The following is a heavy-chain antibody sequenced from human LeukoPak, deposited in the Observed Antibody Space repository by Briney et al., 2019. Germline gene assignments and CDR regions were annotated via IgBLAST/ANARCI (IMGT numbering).Heavy chain of an antibody. CDR1: GFTFSSYA. Sequence: GGSLRLSCAASGFTFSSYAMSWVRQAPGKGLEGVSAISGSGGSTYYADSLKGRFTISRDNSKNTLYLQMNSLRAEDTAVYYCAKRYSSGYYYFDYWGQGTLVTVSS. CDR3: AKRYSSGYYYFDY. CDR2: ISGSGGST. V-gene: IGHV3-23*01. D-gene: IGHD6-19*01. J-gene: IGHJ4*02.